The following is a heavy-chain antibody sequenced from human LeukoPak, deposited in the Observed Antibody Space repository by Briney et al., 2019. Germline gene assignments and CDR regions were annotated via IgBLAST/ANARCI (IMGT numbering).Heavy chain of an antibody. CDR2: ISSSGTSI. V-gene: IGHV3-11*01. J-gene: IGHJ4*02. D-gene: IGHD6-6*01. CDR1: GFTFSDYY. Sequence: GGSLRLSCAASGFTFSDYYMSWIRQAPGKGLEWVSYISSSGTSIYYVASVKGRFTISRDNAKNSLFLQMNSLRAEETAVYYCARDLAARRLVDYWGQGTLVTVSS. CDR3: ARDLAARRLVDY.